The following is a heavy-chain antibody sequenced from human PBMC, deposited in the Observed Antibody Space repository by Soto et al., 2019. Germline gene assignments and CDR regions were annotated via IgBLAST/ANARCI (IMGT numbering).Heavy chain of an antibody. CDR2: MNPGSGDT. Sequence: ASVKVSCKASGYSFTNNDVTWVRQATGQGLEWMGWMNPGSGDTGYAQKFQGRVTMTRDISVATAYMELSSLRSDDTAIYYCARMATFGSLNWFDPWGQGTLVTVSS. V-gene: IGHV1-8*01. D-gene: IGHD3-16*01. CDR1: GYSFTNND. CDR3: ARMATFGSLNWFDP. J-gene: IGHJ5*02.